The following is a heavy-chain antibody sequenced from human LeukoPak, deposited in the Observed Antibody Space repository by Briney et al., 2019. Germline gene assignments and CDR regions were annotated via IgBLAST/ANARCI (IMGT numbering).Heavy chain of an antibody. CDR3: AKGRVGTNGVLEQ. D-gene: IGHD1-26*01. CDR2: IGVSGGST. Sequence: GGSLRLSCAASGLTFSEYAMSWVRQVPGMGLEWVSTIGVSGGSTNYADSVRGRFTISRDNSKNTLYLQINSLRADDTAVYYCAKGRVGTNGVLEQWGQGTLVTVSS. V-gene: IGHV3-23*01. J-gene: IGHJ4*02. CDR1: GLTFSEYA.